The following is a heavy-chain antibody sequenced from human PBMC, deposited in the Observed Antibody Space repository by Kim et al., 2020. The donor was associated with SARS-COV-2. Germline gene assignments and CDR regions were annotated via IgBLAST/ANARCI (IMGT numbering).Heavy chain of an antibody. CDR3: AKGGLPGALDY. CDR2: T. Sequence: TGNADSGKGRFTISRDNAKNTRYLQMNSLSAEDTAMYYCAKGGLPGALDYWGQGTLVTVSS. V-gene: IGHV3-74*01. D-gene: IGHD3-16*01. J-gene: IGHJ4*02.